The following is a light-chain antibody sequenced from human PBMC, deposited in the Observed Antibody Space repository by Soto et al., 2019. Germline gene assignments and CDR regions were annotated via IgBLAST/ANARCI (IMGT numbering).Light chain of an antibody. V-gene: IGKV1-27*01. Sequence: DIQMTQSPSSLSASVGDRVTITCRASQGISNYLAWYQQNPGKDPKLLIYAASTLQSGAPSGFSGSGSGTDFFLTISSLQPEDVANYYCKTYNSAPRTFGQGAKVEIK. CDR2: AAS. J-gene: IGKJ1*01. CDR3: KTYNSAPRT. CDR1: QGISNY.